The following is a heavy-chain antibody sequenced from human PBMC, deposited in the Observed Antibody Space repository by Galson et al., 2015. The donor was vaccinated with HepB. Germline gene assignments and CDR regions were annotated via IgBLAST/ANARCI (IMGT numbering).Heavy chain of an antibody. J-gene: IGHJ5*02. CDR3: ARTPYFSSGTYYNAWFEP. Sequence: SVKVSCKASGYIFTDYSIHRVRQAPGQGLEWMGWINTNTGNPTYAQGFTGRFVFFLDTSVRTTYLQISSVKAEDTAVYYCARTPYFSSGTYYNAWFEPWGQGTLVTVSS. V-gene: IGHV7-4-1*02. D-gene: IGHD3-10*01. CDR1: GYIFTDYS. CDR2: INTNTGNP.